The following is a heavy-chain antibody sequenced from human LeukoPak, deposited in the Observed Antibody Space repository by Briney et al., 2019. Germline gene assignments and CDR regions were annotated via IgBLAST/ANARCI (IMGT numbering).Heavy chain of an antibody. D-gene: IGHD6-19*01. CDR1: GFIFSSYA. CDR3: AHSQSGWYSFDY. CDR2: ISGSGGST. J-gene: IGHJ4*02. Sequence: GGSLRLSCAASGFIFSSYAMSWVRQAPGKGLEWVSAISGSGGSTYYADSVKGRFTFSRDNSKNTLFLQVNSLRAEDTAVYYCAHSQSGWYSFDYWGQGTLVTVSS. V-gene: IGHV3-23*01.